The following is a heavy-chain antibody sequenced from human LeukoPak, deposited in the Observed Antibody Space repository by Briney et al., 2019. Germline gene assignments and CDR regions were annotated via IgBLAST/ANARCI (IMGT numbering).Heavy chain of an antibody. J-gene: IGHJ4*02. CDR2: MNPNSGNT. D-gene: IGHD1-26*01. V-gene: IGHV1-8*03. CDR1: GYTFTSYD. CDR3: ARAEDVGAADY. Sequence: GASVKVSCKASGYTFTSYDINLVRQATGQGLEWMGWMNPNSGNTGYAQKFQGRVTITRNTSISTAYMELSRLRSEDTAVYYCARAEDVGAADYWGQGTLVTVSS.